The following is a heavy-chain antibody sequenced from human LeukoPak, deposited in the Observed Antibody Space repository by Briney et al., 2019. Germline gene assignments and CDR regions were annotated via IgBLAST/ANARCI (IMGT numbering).Heavy chain of an antibody. J-gene: IGHJ4*02. V-gene: IGHV3-23*01. CDR3: AKNPRLEGWIYFDS. CDR2: ISGSGGRI. CDR1: GFTFSSYS. D-gene: IGHD1-1*01. Sequence: GGSLRLSCAASGFTFSSYSMSWVRQAPGKGLEWVSSISGSGGRIDYADSVKGRFTISRDNSKNTLSLKMNSLTAEDTAVYYCAKNPRLEGWIYFDSWGQGILVTVSS.